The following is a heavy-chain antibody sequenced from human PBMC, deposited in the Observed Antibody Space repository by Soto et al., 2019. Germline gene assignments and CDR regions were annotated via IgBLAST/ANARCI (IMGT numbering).Heavy chain of an antibody. CDR1: GGSISGRSNY. CDR3: AGEGPPISAYTPPEYVQY. D-gene: IGHD3-16*01. CDR2: IFYTGGT. Sequence: QLQLQESGPGLVKPSETLSLTCTVSGGSISGRSNYWGWIRQPPGRGPEWIGSIFYTGGTYYNPSLKSRVSISVDTSRKQFSLKLSSVTAADTAVYYCAGEGPPISAYTPPEYVQYWGQCTLVTVSS. V-gene: IGHV4-39*02. J-gene: IGHJ1*01.